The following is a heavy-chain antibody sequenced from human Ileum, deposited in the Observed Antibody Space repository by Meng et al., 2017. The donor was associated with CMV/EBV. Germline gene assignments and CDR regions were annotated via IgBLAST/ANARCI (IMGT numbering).Heavy chain of an antibody. CDR2: TNEDGSDK. CDR1: GSSFSNSW. Sequence: GESLKISCAASGSSFSNSWMIWVRRAPGKGLEWVAKTNEDGSDKYYGDSVKGRFTISRDNSKNTLYLQMNSLRPEDTAVYYCAKHIRQLIKYYYYGMNVWGQGTTVTVSS. V-gene: IGHV3-7*01. J-gene: IGHJ6*02. D-gene: IGHD6-6*01. CDR3: AKHIRQLIKYYYYGMNV.